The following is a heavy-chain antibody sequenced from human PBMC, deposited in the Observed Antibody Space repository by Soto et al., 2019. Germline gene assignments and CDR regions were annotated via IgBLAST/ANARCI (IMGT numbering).Heavy chain of an antibody. V-gene: IGHV3-21*01. CDR3: ATPHRGPERKPANY. CDR2: ISSTSRYI. J-gene: IGHJ4*02. Sequence: QLVESGGGLVKPGGSLRLSCAASGFTFSTYSMNWVRQAPGRGLEWVSSISSTSRYIYYADSVRGRFTISRDNAKNSLYLQMNSLRAKDTAVYYCATPHRGPERKPANYGGQGTLVTVSA. CDR1: GFTFSTYS.